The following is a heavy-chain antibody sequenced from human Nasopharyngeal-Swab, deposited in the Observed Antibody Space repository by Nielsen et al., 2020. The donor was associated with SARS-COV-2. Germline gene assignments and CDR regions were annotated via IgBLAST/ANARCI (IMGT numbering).Heavy chain of an antibody. Sequence: GGSLRLSCAASGFTFSSYGMHWVRQAPGKGLEWVALIWYDGSNKYYADSVKGRFTISRDNSKNTLYLQINSLRAEDTAVYYCARGNDFRSGYQPYYYDYWGQGTVVTVSS. CDR2: IWYDGSNK. J-gene: IGHJ4*02. CDR1: GFTFSSYG. V-gene: IGHV3-33*01. D-gene: IGHD3-3*01. CDR3: ARGNDFRSGYQPYYYDY.